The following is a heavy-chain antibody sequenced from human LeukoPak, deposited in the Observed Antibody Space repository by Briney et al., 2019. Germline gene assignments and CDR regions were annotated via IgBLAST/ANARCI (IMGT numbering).Heavy chain of an antibody. Sequence: GGSLRLSCAASGFTFSSYWMHWVRQAPGKGPVWVSRINNDGSSIRYAESVKGRFTISRDNAKNTLYLQMNSLRAEDSAVYYCARSHYYDSSGYFSYYYGMDVWGQGTTVTVSS. D-gene: IGHD3-22*01. CDR2: INNDGSSI. J-gene: IGHJ6*02. V-gene: IGHV3-74*01. CDR3: ARSHYYDSSGYFSYYYGMDV. CDR1: GFTFSSYW.